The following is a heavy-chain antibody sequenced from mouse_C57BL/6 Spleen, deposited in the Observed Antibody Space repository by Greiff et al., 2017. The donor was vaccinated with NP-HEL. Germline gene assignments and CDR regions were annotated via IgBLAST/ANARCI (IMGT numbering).Heavy chain of an antibody. V-gene: IGHV3-6*01. CDR1: GYSITSGYY. Sequence: EVKLMESGPGLVKPSQSLSLTCSVTGYSITSGYYWNWIRQFPGNKLEWMGYISYDGSNNYNPSLKNRISITRDTSKNQFFLKLNSVTTEDTATYYCARYDGPYWYFDVWGTGTTVTVSS. CDR3: ARYDGPYWYFDV. D-gene: IGHD2-3*01. CDR2: ISYDGSN. J-gene: IGHJ1*03.